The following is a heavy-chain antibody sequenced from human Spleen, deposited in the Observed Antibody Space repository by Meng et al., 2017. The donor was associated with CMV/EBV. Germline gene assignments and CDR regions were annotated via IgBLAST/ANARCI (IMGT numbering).Heavy chain of an antibody. CDR3: ARGPLLPYYYYQGMDV. D-gene: IGHD1-26*01. CDR1: GGTLSSYA. Sequence: SVKVSCKPSGGTLSSYAISWVRQAPGQGLEWMGGIIRILDIANYAQKFQGRVTITADKSTNTAYMELSSLRSEDTAVYYCARGPLLPYYYYQGMDVWGQGTTVTVS. V-gene: IGHV1-69*10. J-gene: IGHJ6*02. CDR2: IIRILDIA.